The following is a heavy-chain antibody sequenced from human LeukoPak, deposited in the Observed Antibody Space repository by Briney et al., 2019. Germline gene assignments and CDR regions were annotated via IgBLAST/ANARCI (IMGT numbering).Heavy chain of an antibody. V-gene: IGHV5-51*01. CDR2: IYPGGSDI. CDR1: GYSFTNYW. Sequence: GESLKISCKGSGYSFTNYWIGWVRQMPGKGLEWMGIIYPGGSDIRYSPSFQGQVTISADKSIGTAYLQWSSLKASDTAMYYCASSRQWLPYFQHWGQGTLVTVSS. CDR3: ASSRQWLPYFQH. J-gene: IGHJ1*01. D-gene: IGHD6-19*01.